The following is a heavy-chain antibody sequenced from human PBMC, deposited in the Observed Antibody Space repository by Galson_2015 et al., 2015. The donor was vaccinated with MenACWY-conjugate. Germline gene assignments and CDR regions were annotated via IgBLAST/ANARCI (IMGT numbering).Heavy chain of an antibody. CDR2: IKADGSFS. D-gene: IGHD1-1*01. V-gene: IGHV3-74*01. CDR1: GFTFSSYW. CDR3: ARDNNWSFDS. Sequence: SLRLSCAASGFTFSSYWMSWVRRAPGQGLEWISYIKADGSFSNYADSVKGRFTISTENAKNMVYLQMDGLGDEDTAVYFCARDNNWSFDSWGQGTLVTVSS. J-gene: IGHJ4*02.